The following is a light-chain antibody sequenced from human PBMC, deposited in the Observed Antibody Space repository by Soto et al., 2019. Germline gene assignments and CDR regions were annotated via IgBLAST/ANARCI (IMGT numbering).Light chain of an antibody. CDR3: ETWDGNTRV. CDR2: LEGSGSY. CDR1: SGHSSYI. Sequence: QPVLTQSSSASASLGSSVKLTCTLSSGHSSYIIAWHQQQPGKAPRYLMKLEGSGSYYKGSGIPDRFSGSSSGADRYLTISNLQFEDEADYYCETWDGNTRVFGGGTKLTVL. J-gene: IGLJ3*02. V-gene: IGLV4-60*02.